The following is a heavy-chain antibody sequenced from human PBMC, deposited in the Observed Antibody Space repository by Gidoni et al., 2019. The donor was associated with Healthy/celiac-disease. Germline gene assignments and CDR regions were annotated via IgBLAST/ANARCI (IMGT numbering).Heavy chain of an antibody. Sequence: QVQLVQSGAEVKKPGASVKVSCKASGYTFTGYYRHWVRQAHGQGLDWMGWINPNSGGTNYAQKFQGRVTMTRDTSISTAYMELSRLRSDDTAVYYCSSGSGSYGGYYYYGMDVWGQGTTVTVSS. CDR2: INPNSGGT. J-gene: IGHJ6*02. D-gene: IGHD1-26*01. CDR1: GYTFTGYY. CDR3: SSGSGSYGGYYYYGMDV. V-gene: IGHV1-2*02.